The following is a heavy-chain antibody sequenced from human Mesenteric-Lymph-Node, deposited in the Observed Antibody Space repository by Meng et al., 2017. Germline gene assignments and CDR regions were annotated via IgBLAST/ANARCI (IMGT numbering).Heavy chain of an antibody. V-gene: IGHV4-59*12. D-gene: IGHD3-10*01. CDR2: IFHSGST. Sequence: SETLSLTCTVSGGSISGYYWSWIRRPPGKGLEWIGFIFHSGSTNYNPSLKSRVTISVDTSKNQFSLKLSSVTAADTAVYYCARLRTMVRAPVRFDPWGQGTLVTVSS. CDR3: ARLRTMVRAPVRFDP. CDR1: GGSISGYY. J-gene: IGHJ5*02.